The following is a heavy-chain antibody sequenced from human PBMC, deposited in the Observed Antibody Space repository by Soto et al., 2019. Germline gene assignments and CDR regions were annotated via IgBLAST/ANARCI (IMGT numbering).Heavy chain of an antibody. CDR1: GCTFASYG. J-gene: IGHJ6*04. CDR3: AREGTCSSTSCPTYFSFGMDV. D-gene: IGHD2-2*01. Sequence: ASVKVSCKASGCTFASYGISWVRQAPGQGLEWMGWISAYNGNTNYAQKFQGRVTMTTDTFTRTAYMEVRSLRSDDTAVYYCAREGTCSSTSCPTYFSFGMDVWGKGTTVTVSS. V-gene: IGHV1-18*01. CDR2: ISAYNGNT.